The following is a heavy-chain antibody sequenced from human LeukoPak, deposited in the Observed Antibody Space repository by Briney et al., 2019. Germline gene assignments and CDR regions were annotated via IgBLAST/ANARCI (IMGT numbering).Heavy chain of an antibody. CDR1: GGSISSYY. CDR3: ARERLDSSGYNSRGFDY. Sequence: PSETLSLTCTVSGGSISSYYWSWIRQPPGKGLEWIGYIYYSGSTNYNPSLKSRVTISVDTSKNQFSLKLSSVTAADTAVYYCARERLDSSGYNSRGFDYWGQGTLVTVSS. V-gene: IGHV4-59*01. D-gene: IGHD3-22*01. CDR2: IYYSGST. J-gene: IGHJ4*02.